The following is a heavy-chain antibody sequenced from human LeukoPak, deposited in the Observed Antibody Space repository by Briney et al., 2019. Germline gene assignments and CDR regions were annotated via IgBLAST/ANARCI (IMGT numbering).Heavy chain of an antibody. CDR3: ARDHYDFWSGYYRENWFDP. CDR2: IYTSGST. Sequence: PSETLSLTCTVSGGSISSGSYYWSWIRQPAGKGLEWIGRIYTSGSTNYNPSLKSRVTISVDTSKNQFSLKLSSVTAADTAVYYCARDHYDFWSGYYRENWFDPGAREPWSPSPQ. J-gene: IGHJ5*02. V-gene: IGHV4-61*02. D-gene: IGHD3-3*01. CDR1: GGSISSGSYY.